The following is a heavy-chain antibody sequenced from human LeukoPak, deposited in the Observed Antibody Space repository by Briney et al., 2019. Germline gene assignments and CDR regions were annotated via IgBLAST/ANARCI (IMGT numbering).Heavy chain of an antibody. D-gene: IGHD6-6*01. J-gene: IGHJ5*02. V-gene: IGHV3-66*01. CDR3: ARYPYSTSSWSDP. Sequence: QPGGSLRLSCAASGLTVSSDYMSWVRQAPGKGLEWVSVIYSGGGTYYADSVRGRFTISRDNSKNTLYLQLNSLRAGDTAVYYCARYPYSTSSWSDPWGQGTLVTVSS. CDR2: IYSGGGT. CDR1: GLTVSSDY.